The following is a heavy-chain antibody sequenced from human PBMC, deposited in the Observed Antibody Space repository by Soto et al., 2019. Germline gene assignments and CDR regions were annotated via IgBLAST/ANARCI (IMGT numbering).Heavy chain of an antibody. V-gene: IGHV4-30-4*01. Sequence: SETLSLTCTVSGGSISSGDYYWSWIRQPPGKGLEWIGYIYYSGSTYYNPSLKSRVTISVDTSKNQFSLKLSSVTAADTAVYYCATWQWLEYFQHWGQGTLVTVSS. CDR1: GGSISSGDYY. CDR2: IYYSGST. J-gene: IGHJ1*01. D-gene: IGHD3-22*01. CDR3: ATWQWLEYFQH.